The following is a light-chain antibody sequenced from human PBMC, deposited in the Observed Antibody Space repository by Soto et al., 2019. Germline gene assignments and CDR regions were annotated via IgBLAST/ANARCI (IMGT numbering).Light chain of an antibody. V-gene: IGKV3-11*01. CDR3: QQRGKWPPT. CDR2: DAS. CDR1: QSVSSY. Sequence: DILFTQSPASLSLSPGERATLSWRASQSVSSYLAWYQQKNGQAPRILIYDASNRDTGIPARFSGSGSGTDFSLTLNRLEPEDFEVYYCQQRGKWPPTFGQGTKVDIK. J-gene: IGKJ1*01.